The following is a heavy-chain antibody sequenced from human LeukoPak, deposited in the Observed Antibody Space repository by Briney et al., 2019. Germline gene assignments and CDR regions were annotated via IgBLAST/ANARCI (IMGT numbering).Heavy chain of an antibody. CDR1: GFTFSSYA. CDR3: AKRDDDFWSGLPDAFDI. CDR2: ISGSGGST. D-gene: IGHD3-3*01. J-gene: IGHJ3*02. V-gene: IGHV3-23*01. Sequence: GGSLRLSCAASGFTFSSYAMSWVRQAPGKGLEWVSAISGSGGSTYYADSVKGRFTISRNNSKNTLYLQMNSLRAEDTAVYYCAKRDDDFWSGLPDAFDIWGQGTMVTVSS.